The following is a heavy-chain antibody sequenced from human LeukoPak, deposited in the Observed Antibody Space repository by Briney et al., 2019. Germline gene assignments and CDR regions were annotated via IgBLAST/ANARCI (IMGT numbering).Heavy chain of an antibody. J-gene: IGHJ4*02. D-gene: IGHD4-23*01. CDR2: IYSGGST. CDR1: GFTVSSNY. CDR3: ARGGGYGGTSGYFDY. Sequence: TGGSLRLSCAASGFTVSSNYMSWVRQAPEKGLEWVSVIYSGGSTYYADSVKGRFTISRDNSKNTLYFQMNSLRAEDTAVYYCARGGGYGGTSGYFDYWGQGTLVTVSS. V-gene: IGHV3-53*01.